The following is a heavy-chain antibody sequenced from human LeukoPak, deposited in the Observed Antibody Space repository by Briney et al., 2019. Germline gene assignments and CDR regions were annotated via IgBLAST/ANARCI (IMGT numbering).Heavy chain of an antibody. CDR1: GFTFSSYG. D-gene: IGHD1-26*01. CDR2: ISHDGSNK. CDR3: AKKGANFDY. J-gene: IGHJ4*02. V-gene: IGHV3-30*18. Sequence: GGSLRLSCAASGFTFSSYGMHWVRQAPGKGLEWVAVISHDGSNKYYADSVKGRFTISRDNSKNTLYLQMNSLRAKDTAVYYCAKKGANFDYWGQGTLVTVSS.